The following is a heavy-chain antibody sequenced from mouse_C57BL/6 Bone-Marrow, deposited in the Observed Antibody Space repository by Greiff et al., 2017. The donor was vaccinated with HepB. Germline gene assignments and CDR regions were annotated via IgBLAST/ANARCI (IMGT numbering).Heavy chain of an antibody. CDR1: GFTFSNYW. Sequence: EVKLMESGGGLVQPGGSMKLSCVASGFTFSNYWMNWVRQSPEKGLEWVAQIRLKSDNYATHYAESVKGRFTISRDDSKSSVYLQMNNLRAEDTGIYYCTVYYGSSLFAYWGQGTLVTVSA. V-gene: IGHV6-3*01. CDR3: TVYYGSSLFAY. D-gene: IGHD1-1*01. J-gene: IGHJ3*01. CDR2: IRLKSDNYAT.